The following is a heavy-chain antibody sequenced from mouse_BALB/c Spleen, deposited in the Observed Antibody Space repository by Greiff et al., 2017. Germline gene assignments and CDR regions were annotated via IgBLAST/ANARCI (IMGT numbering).Heavy chain of an antibody. D-gene: IGHD2-3*01. CDR3: AREGWLLRYFDV. CDR1: GFTFSSYA. J-gene: IGHJ1*01. CDR2: ISSGGST. V-gene: IGHV5-6-5*01. Sequence: EVMLVESGGGLVKPGGSLKLSCAASGFTFSSYAMSWVRQTPEKRLEWVASISSGGSTYYPDSVKGRFTISRDNARNILYLQMSSLRSEDTAMYYCAREGWLLRYFDVWGAGTTVTVAS.